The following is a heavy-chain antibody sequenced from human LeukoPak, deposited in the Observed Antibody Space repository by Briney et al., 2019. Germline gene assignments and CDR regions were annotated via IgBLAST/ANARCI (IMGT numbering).Heavy chain of an antibody. D-gene: IGHD2-2*01. Sequence: GGSLRLSXAASGFTFSDYYLSWIRQAPGKGLEWVSYISSSGSSMYYADSVKGRFTISRDNAKNSLFLQMNSLRAEDTAVYYCARERGHCSSSSCAYYNYYMDVWGKGTTVTVSS. CDR3: ARERGHCSSSSCAYYNYYMDV. CDR1: GFTFSDYY. CDR2: ISSSGSSM. J-gene: IGHJ6*03. V-gene: IGHV3-11*04.